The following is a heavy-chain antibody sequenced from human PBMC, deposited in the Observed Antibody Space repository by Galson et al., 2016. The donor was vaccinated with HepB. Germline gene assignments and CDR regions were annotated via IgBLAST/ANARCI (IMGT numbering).Heavy chain of an antibody. J-gene: IGHJ5*02. CDR3: ARSLTGFCSRTKCYGYNRFDP. Sequence: SVKVSCKASGYTFTSYAMHWVRQAPGQRLEWVGWINVGNGNTKYSQKFQGRLIVTRDTSASTAYMELSSLRSEDTAVYYCARSLTGFCSRTKCYGYNRFDPWGQGTLVTVSS. CDR1: GYTFTSYA. CDR2: INVGNGNT. D-gene: IGHD2-2*03. V-gene: IGHV1-3*01.